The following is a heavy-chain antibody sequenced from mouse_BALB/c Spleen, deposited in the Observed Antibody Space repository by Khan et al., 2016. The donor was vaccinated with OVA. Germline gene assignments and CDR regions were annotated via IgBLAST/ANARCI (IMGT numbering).Heavy chain of an antibody. CDR3: ARRGLRWDFDY. Sequence: QIQLVQSGAELVKPGASVKLSCKASGYTFTSYYMYWVKQRPGQGLEWIGEINPSTGYTEYNQNFKDKATLTADKSSSTAYMQLSSLTSEDSAVYYCARRGLRWDFDYWGQGTTLTVSS. CDR2: INPSTGYT. V-gene: IGHV1S81*02. CDR1: GYTFTSYY. J-gene: IGHJ2*01. D-gene: IGHD1-1*01.